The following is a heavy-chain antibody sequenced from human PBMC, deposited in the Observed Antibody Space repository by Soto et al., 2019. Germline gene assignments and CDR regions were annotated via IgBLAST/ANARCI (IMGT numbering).Heavy chain of an antibody. CDR3: ARQPIFGEGYGYYYDNYMDV. CDR2: IYYSGST. V-gene: IGHV4-59*08. J-gene: IGHJ6*03. Sequence: SETLSLTCTVSGGSISSYYWSWIRQPPGKGLEWIGYIYYSGSTNYNPSLKSRVTISVDTSKNQFSLKLSSVTAADTAVYYCARQPIFGEGYGYYYDNYMDVWGKGTTVTVSS. CDR1: GGSISSYY. D-gene: IGHD3-10*01.